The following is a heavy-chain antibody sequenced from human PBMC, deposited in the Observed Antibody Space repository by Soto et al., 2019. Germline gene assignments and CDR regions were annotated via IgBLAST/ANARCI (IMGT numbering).Heavy chain of an antibody. CDR3: SRGDATKIVVTTYYAMDV. J-gene: IGHJ6*02. CDR1: GGTLSNYG. V-gene: IGHV1-69*12. Sequence: QVQLVQSGAEVKNPGSSVRVSCKASGGTLSNYGISWVRQAPGQGLEWMGGIIPVFGTANYAQKFQGRVTITADESKSTVYMDVTSLRSEDTAVYYCSRGDATKIVVTTYYAMDVWGQGTTVSVSS. CDR2: IIPVFGTA. D-gene: IGHD4-17*01.